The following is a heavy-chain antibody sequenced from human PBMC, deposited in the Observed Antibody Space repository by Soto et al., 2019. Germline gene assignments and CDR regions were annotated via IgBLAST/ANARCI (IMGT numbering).Heavy chain of an antibody. D-gene: IGHD3-10*01. CDR3: ARESEGSGKNNWFDP. V-gene: IGHV4-59*01. CDR1: GGSISNYY. Sequence: KTSETLSLTCTVSGGSISNYYWSWIRQPPGKGLEWIGYIYYSGSTNYNPSLKSRVTMSADTSKNQLSLKLTSVTAADTAVYYCARESEGSGKNNWFDPWGQGTIATVSS. CDR2: IYYSGST. J-gene: IGHJ5*02.